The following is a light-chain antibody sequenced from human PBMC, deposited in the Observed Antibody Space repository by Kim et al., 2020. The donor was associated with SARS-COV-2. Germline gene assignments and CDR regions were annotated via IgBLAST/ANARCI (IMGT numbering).Light chain of an antibody. Sequence: IQLTQSPSSLSASVGDRVTITCRASQNVTEILAWFQQKPGKAPNPLIYDASSLHTGVPSRFSGSGSGTDFTVTIASLQPEDFATYYCQQYSADPITFGRGTRVDIK. V-gene: IGKV1-16*01. J-gene: IGKJ5*01. CDR2: DAS. CDR3: QQYSADPIT. CDR1: QNVTEI.